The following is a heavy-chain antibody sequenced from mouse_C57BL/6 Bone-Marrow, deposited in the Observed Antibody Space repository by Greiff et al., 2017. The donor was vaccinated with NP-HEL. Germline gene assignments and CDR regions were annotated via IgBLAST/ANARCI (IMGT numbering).Heavy chain of an antibody. CDR3: ARARGFFYFDY. CDR2: IDPSDSYT. CDR1: GYTFTSYW. Sequence: QVQLQQPGAELVMPGASVKLSCKASGYTFTSYWMHWVKQRPGQGLEWIGEIDPSDSYTNYNQKFKGKSTLTVDKSSSTAYMQLSSLTSEDSAVYYCARARGFFYFDYWGQGTTLTVSS. J-gene: IGHJ2*01. V-gene: IGHV1-69*01.